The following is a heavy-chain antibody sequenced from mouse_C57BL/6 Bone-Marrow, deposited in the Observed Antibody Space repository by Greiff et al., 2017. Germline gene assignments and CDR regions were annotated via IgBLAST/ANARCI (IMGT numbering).Heavy chain of an antibody. V-gene: IGHV1-12*01. CDR1: GYTFTSYN. Sequence: LQQSGAELVRPGASVKMSCKASGYTFTSYNMHWVKQTPRQGLEWIGAIYPGDGDTSYNQKFKGKATLTVDKSSSTAYMQLSSRTSEDSAVYYCAGITTGVAARYFDYWGQGTTLTVSS. CDR2: IYPGDGDT. D-gene: IGHD1-1*01. J-gene: IGHJ2*01. CDR3: AGITTGVAARYFDY.